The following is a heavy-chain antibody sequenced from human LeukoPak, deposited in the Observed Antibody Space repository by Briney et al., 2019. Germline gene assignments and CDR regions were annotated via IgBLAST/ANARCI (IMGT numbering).Heavy chain of an antibody. Sequence: SETLSLTCAVYGGSFSGYYWNWIRQPPGKGLEWIGEINHSGRTEYNPSLKSRVTISVDTSKNQFSLILSSVTAADTAVYYCARGQFQRDYWGQGTLVTVSS. D-gene: IGHD5-24*01. CDR1: GGSFSGYY. CDR3: ARGQFQRDY. CDR2: INHSGRT. J-gene: IGHJ4*02. V-gene: IGHV4-34*01.